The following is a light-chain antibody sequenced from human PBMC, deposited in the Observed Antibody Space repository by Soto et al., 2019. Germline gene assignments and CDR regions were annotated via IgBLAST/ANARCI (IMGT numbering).Light chain of an antibody. J-gene: IGLJ3*02. CDR1: SGHSSYI. CDR2: LEGSGSY. V-gene: IGLV4-60*02. CDR3: ETWDSNPRV. Sequence: QLVLTQSSSASASLGSSVKLTCTLSSGHSSYIIAWHQQQPGKAPRYLMKLEGSGSYNKGSGVPDRFSGYSSGADRYLTISNLQFEXEADYYCETWDSNPRVFGGGTKLTV.